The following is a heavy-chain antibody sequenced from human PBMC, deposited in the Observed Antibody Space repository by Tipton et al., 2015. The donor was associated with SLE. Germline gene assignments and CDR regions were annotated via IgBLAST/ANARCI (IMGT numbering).Heavy chain of an antibody. J-gene: IGHJ3*02. CDR2: FYYSGST. CDR3: ARGGGDSVAAFDI. CDR1: GGSITTYY. Sequence: TLSLTCAVSGGSITTYYWSWIRQSPGKGLEWIGYFYYSGSTKYNPSLKSRVTMSVDTSKNHFSVKLSSVTAADTAVYYCARGGGDSVAAFDIWGQGTLVTVSS. V-gene: IGHV4-59*01. D-gene: IGHD2-21*01.